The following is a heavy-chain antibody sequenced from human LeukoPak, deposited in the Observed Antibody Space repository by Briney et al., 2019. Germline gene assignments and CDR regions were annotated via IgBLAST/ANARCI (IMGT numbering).Heavy chain of an antibody. CDR2: IYPTDSDT. CDR3: ARLPSGNYDAFDV. V-gene: IGHV5-51*01. D-gene: IGHD1-14*01. CDR1: GYSFTSYW. J-gene: IGHJ3*01. Sequence: PGESLKISCKGSGYSFTSYWIAWVRQMPGKGLEWMGHIYPTDSDTRYSPSFQGRVTISADKSVNTASLQWSGLKASDTAMYYCARLPSGNYDAFDVWGQGAMVTVSS.